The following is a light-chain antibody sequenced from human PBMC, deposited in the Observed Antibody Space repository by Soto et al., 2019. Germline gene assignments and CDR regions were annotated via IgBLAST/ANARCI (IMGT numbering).Light chain of an antibody. CDR2: EVT. V-gene: IGLV2-14*01. J-gene: IGLJ1*01. Sequence: SALTQPASVSGSPGQSIAISCTGTSSDVGGYNFVSWYQQHPGEAPKLIIHEVTNRPSGVSDRFSGSKSGNTASLTISGLQADDEADYYSSSHTAYNTRVFGSGTKVTVL. CDR3: SSHTAYNTRV. CDR1: SSDVGGYNF.